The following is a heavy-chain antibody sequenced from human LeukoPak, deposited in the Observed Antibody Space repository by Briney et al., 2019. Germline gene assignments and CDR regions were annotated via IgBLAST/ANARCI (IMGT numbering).Heavy chain of an antibody. V-gene: IGHV3-23*01. CDR3: AKSRGHDMDV. Sequence: GGSLRLSCAASGFSFSTYGMSWVRQAPGKGLDWVSAISGSAAGGGTYYADSVKGRFTIDRDNSQNTLYLQMSSLRPEDTAVYYCAKSRGHDMDVWGQGTTVIVSS. CDR2: ISGSAAGGGT. CDR1: GFSFSTYG. J-gene: IGHJ6*02. D-gene: IGHD3-16*01.